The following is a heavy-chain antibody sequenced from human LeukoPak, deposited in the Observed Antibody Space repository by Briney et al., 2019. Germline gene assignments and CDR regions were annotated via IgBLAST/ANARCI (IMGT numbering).Heavy chain of an antibody. CDR3: PTLKGWPTYYFDL. CDR1: GGSIRSNY. Sequence: PSETLSLTCTVSGGSIRSNYWSRIRQPPGKGLEWIGYIYSSGSTNYNPSLKSRVTMSVDTSKNQFSLNLSSVTAADTAVYYCPTLKGWPTYYFDLWGQGTLVTVSS. V-gene: IGHV4-4*09. CDR2: IYSSGST. D-gene: IGHD2/OR15-2a*01. J-gene: IGHJ5*02.